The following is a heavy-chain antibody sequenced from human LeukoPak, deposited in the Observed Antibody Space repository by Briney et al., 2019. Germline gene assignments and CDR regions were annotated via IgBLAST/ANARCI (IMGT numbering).Heavy chain of an antibody. CDR2: IDPSDSYT. V-gene: IGHV5-10-1*01. CDR1: GYRFTSYW. D-gene: IGHD6-13*01. CDR3: AKLGAAGTGYYGMDV. J-gene: IGHJ6*02. Sequence: GESLKISCKGSGYRFTSYWISWVRQMPGKGLEWMGRIDPSDSYTNYSPSFQGHVTISADKSISTACLQWSSLKASDTAMYYCAKLGAAGTGYYGMDVWGQGTTVTVSS.